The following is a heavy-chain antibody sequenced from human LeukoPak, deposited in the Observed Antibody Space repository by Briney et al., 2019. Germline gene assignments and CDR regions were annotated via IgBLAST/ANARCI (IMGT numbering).Heavy chain of an antibody. Sequence: PGGSLRLSCAASGFTFSSYWMSWVRQAPGKGLEWVANIKQDGSEKYYVDSVKGRFTISRDNAKNSLYLQMNSLRAEDTAVYYCARASFGPRGYYFDYWGQGTLVTVSS. CDR3: ARASFGPRGYYFDY. V-gene: IGHV3-7*01. J-gene: IGHJ4*02. CDR2: IKQDGSEK. CDR1: GFTFSSYW. D-gene: IGHD3-16*01.